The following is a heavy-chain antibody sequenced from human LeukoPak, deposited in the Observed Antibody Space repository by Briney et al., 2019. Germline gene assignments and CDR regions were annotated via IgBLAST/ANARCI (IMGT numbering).Heavy chain of an antibody. CDR3: AELGITMIGGV. CDR2: ISSSGSTI. CDR1: GFTLSSYS. Sequence: GGSLRLSCAASGFTLSSYSMNWVRQAPGKGLEWVSYISSSGSTIYYADSVKGRFTISRDNAKNSLYLQMNSLRAEDTAVYYCAELGITMIGGVWGKGTTVTISS. D-gene: IGHD3-10*02. V-gene: IGHV3-48*04. J-gene: IGHJ6*04.